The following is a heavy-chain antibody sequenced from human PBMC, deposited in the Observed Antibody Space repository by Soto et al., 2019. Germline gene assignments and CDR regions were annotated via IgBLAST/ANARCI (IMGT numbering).Heavy chain of an antibody. D-gene: IGHD6-6*01. J-gene: IGHJ4*02. Sequence: EVQLVESGGGLVQPGGSLRLSCAASGFTFSIYWMHWVRQAPGKGLVWVSRINSDGSSTSYADSVKGRFTISRDNAKNTLYLQMNSLRADDTAVYYCPRNLLDLYSSSPGIDYWGQGTLVTVSS. CDR1: GFTFSIYW. CDR2: INSDGSST. V-gene: IGHV3-74*01. CDR3: PRNLLDLYSSSPGIDY.